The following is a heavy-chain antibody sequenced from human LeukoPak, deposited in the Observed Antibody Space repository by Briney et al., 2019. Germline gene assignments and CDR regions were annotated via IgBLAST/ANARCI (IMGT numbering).Heavy chain of an antibody. CDR2: INPNSGGT. D-gene: IGHD2-2*01. CDR1: GYSFTGYY. V-gene: IGHV1-2*04. J-gene: IGHJ4*02. Sequence: ASVKVSCKASGYSFTGYYMHWVRQAPGQGLEWMGWINPNSGGTNYAQKFQGWVTMTRDTSISTAYMELSRLRSDDTAVYYCARGVPAADHFDYWGQGTLVTVSS. CDR3: ARGVPAADHFDY.